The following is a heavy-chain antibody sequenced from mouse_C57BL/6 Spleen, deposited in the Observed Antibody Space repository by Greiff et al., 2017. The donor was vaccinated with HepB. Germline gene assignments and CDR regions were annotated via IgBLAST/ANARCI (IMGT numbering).Heavy chain of an antibody. D-gene: IGHD1-1*01. J-gene: IGHJ4*01. CDR2: INPNYGTT. CDR1: GYSFTDYN. CDR3: ASSNYGSSYGAMDY. Sequence: VQLQQSGPELVKPGASVKISCKASGYSFTDYNMNWVKQSNGKSLEWIGVINPNYGTTSYNQKFKGKATLTVDQSSSTAYMQLNSLTSEDSAVYYCASSNYGSSYGAMDYWGQGTSVTVSS. V-gene: IGHV1-39*01.